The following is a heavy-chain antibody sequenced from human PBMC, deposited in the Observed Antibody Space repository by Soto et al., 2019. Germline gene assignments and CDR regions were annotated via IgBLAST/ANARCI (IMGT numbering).Heavy chain of an antibody. CDR2: INPNSGGT. Sequence: GASVKVSCKASGYTFTGYYMHWVRQAAGQGLEWVGWINPNSGGTNYAQKFQGRVTMTRDTSISTAYMELSRLRSDDTAVYYCARVIVGATTGDAFDIWGQGTMVTVSS. D-gene: IGHD1-26*01. CDR3: ARVIVGATTGDAFDI. J-gene: IGHJ3*02. V-gene: IGHV1-2*02. CDR1: GYTFTGYY.